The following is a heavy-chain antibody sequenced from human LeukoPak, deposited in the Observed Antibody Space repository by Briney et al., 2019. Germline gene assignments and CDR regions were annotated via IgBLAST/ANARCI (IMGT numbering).Heavy chain of an antibody. J-gene: IGHJ4*02. CDR1: GFTFSSYS. CDR2: ISSSSSTI. CDR3: ARDLVGATI. V-gene: IGHV3-48*01. Sequence: TGRSLRLSCAASGFTFSSYSMNWVRQAPGKGLEWVSYISSSSSTIYYADSVKGRFTISRDNAKNPLYLQMNSLRAEDTAVYYCARDLVGATIWGQGTLVTVSS. D-gene: IGHD1-26*01.